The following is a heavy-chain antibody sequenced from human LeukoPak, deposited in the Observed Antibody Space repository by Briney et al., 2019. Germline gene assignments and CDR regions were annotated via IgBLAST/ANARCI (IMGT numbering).Heavy chain of an antibody. V-gene: IGHV1-46*01. Sequence: GASVKVSCRASGYTFTSYYMHWVRQAPGQGLEWMGIINPSGGSTSYAQKFQGRVTMTRDTSTSTVYMELSSLRSEDTAVYYCARRVPHYYDSSGPSPFDYWGQGTLVTVSS. D-gene: IGHD3-22*01. J-gene: IGHJ4*02. CDR1: GYTFTSYY. CDR2: INPSGGST. CDR3: ARRVPHYYDSSGPSPFDY.